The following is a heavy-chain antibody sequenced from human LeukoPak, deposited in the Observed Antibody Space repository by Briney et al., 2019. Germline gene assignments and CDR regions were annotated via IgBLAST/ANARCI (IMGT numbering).Heavy chain of an antibody. CDR2: IYIDGIT. D-gene: IGHD1-26*01. J-gene: IGHJ6*02. CDR3: ARLFTRAWEYRYGMDV. CDR1: GGSIRTDGSY. V-gene: IGHV4-39*02. Sequence: SETLSLTCTVSGGSIRTDGSYWAWIRQPPRKGLEWIGSIYIDGITHYNSSLRSRVTLSIDTSKNHFSLRLTSVTAADTAVFYCARLFTRAWEYRYGMDVWGQGTAVTVSS.